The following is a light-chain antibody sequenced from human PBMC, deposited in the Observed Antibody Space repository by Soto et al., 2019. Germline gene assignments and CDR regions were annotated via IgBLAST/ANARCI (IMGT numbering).Light chain of an antibody. CDR3: QQYNNWPPVFT. Sequence: EIVMTQSPATLSVSPVERATLSCMASQSVSSNLAWYQQKPGQAPRLLIYVASTRATGIPARFSGSGSGTEFTLTISSLQSEDFAVYYCQQYNNWPPVFTVGPGTKVDIK. CDR2: VAS. J-gene: IGKJ3*01. CDR1: QSVSSN. V-gene: IGKV3-15*01.